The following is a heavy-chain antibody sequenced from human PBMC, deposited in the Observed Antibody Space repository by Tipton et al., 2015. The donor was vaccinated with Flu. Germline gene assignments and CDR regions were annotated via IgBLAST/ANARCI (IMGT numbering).Heavy chain of an antibody. Sequence: TLSLTCTVSGDSFNNGDYYWSWIRQPPGKGLEWIGYTFYNGSPYYNPSLKSRLLISVDTSKRQFSLRLTSVTAADTAVYFCARGLDGGTGYYSHWFDPWGQGTLVTVSS. V-gene: IGHV4-30-4*01. CDR3: ARGLDGGTGYYSHWFDP. CDR2: TFYNGSP. CDR1: GDSFNNGDYY. J-gene: IGHJ5*02. D-gene: IGHD3-9*01.